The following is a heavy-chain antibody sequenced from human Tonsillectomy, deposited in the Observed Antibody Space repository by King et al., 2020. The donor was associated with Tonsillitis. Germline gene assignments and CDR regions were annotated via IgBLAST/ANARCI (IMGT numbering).Heavy chain of an antibody. D-gene: IGHD6-19*01. CDR1: GGSISSYY. CDR2: IYYSGST. J-gene: IGHJ3*02. CDR3: ARFVVSSEQLLVRVFGFADAFDI. Sequence: VQLQESGPGLVKPSETLSLTCTVSGGSISSYYWSWIRQPPGKGLEWIGYIYYSGSTNYNPSLKSRVTISVDTSKNQFSLKLSSVTAADTAVYYCARFVVSSEQLLVRVFGFADAFDIWGQGTMVTVSS. V-gene: IGHV4-59*08.